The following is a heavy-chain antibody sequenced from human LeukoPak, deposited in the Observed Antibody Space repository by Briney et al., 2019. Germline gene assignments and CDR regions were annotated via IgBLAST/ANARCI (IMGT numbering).Heavy chain of an antibody. J-gene: IGHJ4*02. CDR3: ARTGSTVTMLYPFDH. CDR1: GDSICTSSYF. V-gene: IGHV4-39*07. D-gene: IGHD4-17*01. CDR2: ILYSGTT. Sequence: SETLSLTCSVSGDSICTSSYFWGWIRQPPGKGLEWIGSILYSGTTYYKPSLKSRVSISVDTSKNQFSLKLSSVTAADTAVYYCARTGSTVTMLYPFDHWGQGTLVTVSS.